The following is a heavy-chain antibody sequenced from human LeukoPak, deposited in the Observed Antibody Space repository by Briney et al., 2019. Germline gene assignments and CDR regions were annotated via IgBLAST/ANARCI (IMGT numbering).Heavy chain of an antibody. CDR3: AKVNYYGSGSYYDPFDY. D-gene: IGHD3-10*01. CDR2: ISGSGGST. CDR1: GFTFSSYG. V-gene: IGHV3-23*01. J-gene: IGHJ4*02. Sequence: GGSLRLSCAASGFTFSSYGMSWVRQAPGKGLEWVSAISGSGGSTYYADSVKGRFTISRDNSKNTLYLQMNSLRAEDTAVYYCAKVNYYGSGSYYDPFDYWGQGTLVTVSS.